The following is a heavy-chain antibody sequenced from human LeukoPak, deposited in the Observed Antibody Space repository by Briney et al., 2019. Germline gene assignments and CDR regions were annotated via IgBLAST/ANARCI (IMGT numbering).Heavy chain of an antibody. CDR3: ARHISYSYGWGDAFDI. J-gene: IGHJ3*02. Sequence: SETLSLTCAVYGGSFSGYYWSWIRQPPGKGLEWIGEINHSGSTNYNPSLKSRVTISVDTSKNQFSLKLSSVTAADTAVYYCARHISYSYGWGDAFDIWGQGTMVTVSS. CDR1: GGSFSGYY. V-gene: IGHV4-34*01. D-gene: IGHD5-18*01. CDR2: INHSGST.